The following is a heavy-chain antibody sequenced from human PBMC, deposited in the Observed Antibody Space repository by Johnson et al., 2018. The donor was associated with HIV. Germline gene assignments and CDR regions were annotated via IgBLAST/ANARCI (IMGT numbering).Heavy chain of an antibody. J-gene: IGHJ3*02. Sequence: VQLVESGGGVVQPGGSLRLSCAESGFTFSHYWMTWVRQAPGKGLEWVANINQDGSERYYVDSVTGRFTISRDNAKKSVYLQMNSLRAEDTAVYYCARKADAFDIWGQGTRSTVSS. CDR3: ARKADAFDI. V-gene: IGHV3-7*05. CDR1: GFTFSHYW. CDR2: INQDGSER.